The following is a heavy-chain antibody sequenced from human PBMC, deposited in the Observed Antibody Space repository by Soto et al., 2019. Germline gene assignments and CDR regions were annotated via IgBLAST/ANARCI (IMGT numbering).Heavy chain of an antibody. CDR1: GGSIISGGYS. CDR2: IYHSGST. V-gene: IGHV4-30-2*01. Sequence: TLSLTCAVSGGSIISGGYSWSWIRQPPGKGLEWIGYIYHSGSTYYNPSLKSRVTISVDRSKNQFSLKLSSVTAADTAVYYCARAVPRGHGYNFDSWGQGTLVTVSS. D-gene: IGHD5-18*01. J-gene: IGHJ4*02. CDR3: ARAVPRGHGYNFDS.